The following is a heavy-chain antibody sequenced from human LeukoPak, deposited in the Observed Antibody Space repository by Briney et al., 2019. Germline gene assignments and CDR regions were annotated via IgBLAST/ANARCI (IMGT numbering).Heavy chain of an antibody. CDR1: GYTFTSYG. D-gene: IGHD2-15*01. J-gene: IGHJ5*02. Sequence: GASVKVSCKASGYTFTSYGISWVRQAPGQGLEWMGWISAYNGNTNYAQKLQGRVTMTTDTSTSTAYMELGSLRSDDTAVYYCATLRGGYCSGGSCLYWFDPWGQGTLVTVSS. V-gene: IGHV1-18*01. CDR3: ATLRGGYCSGGSCLYWFDP. CDR2: ISAYNGNT.